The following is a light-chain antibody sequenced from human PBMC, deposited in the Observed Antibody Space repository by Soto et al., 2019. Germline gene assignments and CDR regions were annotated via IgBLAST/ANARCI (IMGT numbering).Light chain of an antibody. Sequence: DIQMTQSPSTLSSSVGDRVTITCRASQSISSWLAWYQQKPGKAPKLLIYKASSLESGVPSRFSGSGSGTEFTLTISSLQPDDFTTYYRNQYNSYSRAFGQGTTVEIX. CDR2: KAS. CDR3: NQYNSYSRA. V-gene: IGKV1-5*03. J-gene: IGKJ1*01. CDR1: QSISSW.